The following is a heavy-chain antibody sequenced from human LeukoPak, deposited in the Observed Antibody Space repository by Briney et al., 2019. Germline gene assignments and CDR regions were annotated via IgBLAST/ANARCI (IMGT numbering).Heavy chain of an antibody. CDR2: ISYDGSYK. CDR1: GFNFSSYA. Sequence: GGSLRLSCAASGFNFSSYAMHWVRQAPGKGLQWVAVISYDGSYKYYADSVKGRFTISRDNSKNTLYVQMNSLRAEDTAVYYCARVQGGGLPRWYWGQGTLVTVSS. V-gene: IGHV3-30-3*01. D-gene: IGHD2-15*01. CDR3: ARVQGGGLPRWY. J-gene: IGHJ4*02.